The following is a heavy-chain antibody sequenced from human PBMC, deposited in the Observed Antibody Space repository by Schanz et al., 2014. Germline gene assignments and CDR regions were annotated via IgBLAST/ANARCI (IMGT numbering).Heavy chain of an antibody. CDR1: GFTFSAYA. CDR2: ISASGGTT. CDR3: AKTPREYCNYDSCPNWFDS. D-gene: IGHD2-15*01. Sequence: EVQLLESGGGLVQPGGSLRLSCAASGFTFSAYAMTWVRQIPGKGLEWVSAISASGGTTYYADSVKGRFTISRDNSKNTLYLQMNSLRAEDTAVYYCAKTPREYCNYDSCPNWFDSWVQGTLDTASS. J-gene: IGHJ5*01. V-gene: IGHV3-23*01.